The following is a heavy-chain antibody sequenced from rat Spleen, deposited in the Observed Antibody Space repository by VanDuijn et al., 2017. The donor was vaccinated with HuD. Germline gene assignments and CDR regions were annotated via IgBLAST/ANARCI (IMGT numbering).Heavy chain of an antibody. D-gene: IGHD1-4*01. Sequence: EVQLQESGPGLVKPSQSLSLTCSVTGYSITSNYWGWIRKFPGNKMEWFGHISYSGGTSYNPSLKSRISITRDTSKNQFFLQVNSVTTEDTATYYCAREVPGYVMDAWGQGASVTVSS. V-gene: IGHV3-1*01. CDR3: AREVPGYVMDA. CDR2: ISYSGGT. CDR1: GYSITSNY. J-gene: IGHJ4*01.